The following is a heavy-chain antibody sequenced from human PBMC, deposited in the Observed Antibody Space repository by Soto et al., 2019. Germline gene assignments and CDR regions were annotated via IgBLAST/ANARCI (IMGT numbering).Heavy chain of an antibody. V-gene: IGHV3-30-3*01. D-gene: IGHD2-21*02. J-gene: IGHJ3*02. CDR3: ARDYCGGDCYAAFDI. CDR2: ISYDGSNK. Sequence: GGSLRLSCAASGFTFSSYAMHWVRQAPGKGLEWVAVISYDGSNKYYADSVKGRFTISGDNSKNTLYLQMNSLRAEDTAVYYCARDYCGGDCYAAFDIWGQGTMVTVSS. CDR1: GFTFSSYA.